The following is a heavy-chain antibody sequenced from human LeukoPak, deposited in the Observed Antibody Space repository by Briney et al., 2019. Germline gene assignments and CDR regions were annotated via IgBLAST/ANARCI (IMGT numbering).Heavy chain of an antibody. V-gene: IGHV3-30*18. Sequence: PGGSLRLSCAASGFTFSSYGMHWVRRAPGKGLEWEAVISYDGSNKYYADSVKGRFTISRDNSKNTLYLQMNSLRAEDTAVYYCAKDREVYYYDSSGPDYWGQGTLVTVSS. CDR1: GFTFSSYG. CDR2: ISYDGSNK. CDR3: AKDREVYYYDSSGPDY. J-gene: IGHJ4*02. D-gene: IGHD3-22*01.